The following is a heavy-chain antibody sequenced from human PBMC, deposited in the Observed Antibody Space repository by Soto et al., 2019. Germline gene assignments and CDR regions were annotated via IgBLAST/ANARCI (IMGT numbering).Heavy chain of an antibody. CDR2: ISYDGSNK. J-gene: IGHJ4*02. D-gene: IGHD6-19*01. V-gene: IGHV3-30-3*01. CDR1: GFTFSSYA. Sequence: QVQLVESGGGVVQPGRSLRLSCAASGFTFSSYAMHWVRQALGKGLEWVAVISYDGSNKYYADSVKGRFTISRDNSKNTLYLQMNSLRAEDTAVYYCARCYEQWLVEGYFDYWGQGTLVTVSS. CDR3: ARCYEQWLVEGYFDY.